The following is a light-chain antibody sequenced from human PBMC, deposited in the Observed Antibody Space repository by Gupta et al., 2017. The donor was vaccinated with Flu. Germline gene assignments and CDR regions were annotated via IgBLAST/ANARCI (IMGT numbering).Light chain of an antibody. CDR2: SKN. CDR1: SSNIGSNY. CDR3: GESDAGMGGEV. Sequence: QSVLTQPPSASGTPGQRVTISCSGSSSNIGSNYVYWYQQLPGTETKRLIYSKNQRPSGVTDRFLCYTAGNYASREIRGLRSEEEADAYCGESDAGMGGEVFGSGTKLTVI. V-gene: IGLV1-47*02. J-gene: IGLJ2*01.